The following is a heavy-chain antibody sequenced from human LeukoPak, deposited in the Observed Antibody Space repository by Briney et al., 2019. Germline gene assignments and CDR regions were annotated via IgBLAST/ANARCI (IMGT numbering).Heavy chain of an antibody. D-gene: IGHD4-17*01. Sequence: PSETLSLTCAVYGGSFSGYYWSWIRQPPGKGLEWIGYIYYSGSTNYNPSLKSRVTISVDNSKNQFSLKLNSVTAADTAVYYCARNYGDSDWGQGTLVTVSS. J-gene: IGHJ4*02. V-gene: IGHV4-59*08. CDR3: ARNYGDSD. CDR1: GGSFSGYY. CDR2: IYYSGST.